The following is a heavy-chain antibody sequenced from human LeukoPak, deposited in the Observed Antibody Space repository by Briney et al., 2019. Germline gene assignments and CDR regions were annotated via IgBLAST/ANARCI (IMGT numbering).Heavy chain of an antibody. J-gene: IGHJ4*02. CDR3: ARVGLDTAMVMGY. V-gene: IGHV4-4*02. CDR2: IYHSGST. Sequence: PSGTLSLTCAVSGGSISSSNWWSWVRQPPGKGLEWIGEIYHSGSTNHNPSLKSRVTISVDKSKNQFSLKLSSVTAADTAVYYCARVGLDTAMVMGYWGQGTLVTVSS. D-gene: IGHD5-18*01. CDR1: GGSISSSNW.